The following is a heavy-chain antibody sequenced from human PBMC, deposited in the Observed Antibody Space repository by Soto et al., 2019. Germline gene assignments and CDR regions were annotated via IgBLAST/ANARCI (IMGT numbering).Heavy chain of an antibody. D-gene: IGHD2-15*01. CDR2: ISPGSRYP. CDR3: VRGGGGGQFDP. CDR1: GFTFGDSY. Sequence: GGSLRLSCAGSGFTFGDSYMSWIRQAPGKGLEWLSYISPGSRYPAYADSVKGRFTISRDNAKRSLYLQMMSLTAEDTAIYYCVRGGGGGQFDPWGQGTMVTVSS. J-gene: IGHJ5*02. V-gene: IGHV3-11*06.